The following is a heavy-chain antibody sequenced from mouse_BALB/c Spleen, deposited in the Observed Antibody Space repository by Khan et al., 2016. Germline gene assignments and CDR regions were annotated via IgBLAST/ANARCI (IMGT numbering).Heavy chain of an antibody. D-gene: IGHD1-1*01. CDR2: IDPANGNT. CDR3: ARRGPIYYYGSSYGY. CDR1: AFNIKDTF. Sequence: VRLQQSGAELVKPGASVKLSCTASAFNIKDTFMHWVKQRPEQGLEWIGRIDPANGNTKYDPKFQGRATITADTSSNTAYLQLSSLTSEDTAVYSCARRGPIYYYGSSYGYWGQGTTLTVSS. V-gene: IGHV14-3*02. J-gene: IGHJ2*01.